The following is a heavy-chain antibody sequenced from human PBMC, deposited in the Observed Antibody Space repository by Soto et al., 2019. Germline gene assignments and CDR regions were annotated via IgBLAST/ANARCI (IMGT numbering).Heavy chain of an antibody. CDR1: GFTFSSYG. CDR2: ISYDGSNK. D-gene: IGHD4-17*01. CDR3: ANLIGDYYFDY. J-gene: IGHJ4*03. Sequence: GGSLRLSCAASGFTFSSYGMHWVRQAPGKGLEWVAVISYDGSNKYYADSVKGRFTISRDNSKNTLYLQMNSLRAEDTAVYYCANLIGDYYFDYWGQGTTVTVSS. V-gene: IGHV3-30*18.